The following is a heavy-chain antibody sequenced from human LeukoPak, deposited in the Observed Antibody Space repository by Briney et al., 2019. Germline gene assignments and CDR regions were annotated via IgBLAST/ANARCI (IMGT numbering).Heavy chain of an antibody. CDR1: GFTFDDYA. D-gene: IGHD3-22*01. CDR3: ARDDSSGYYPAS. Sequence: PGGSLRLSCAASGFTFDDYAMHWVRQAPGKGLEWVSGISWNSGSIGYADSVKGRFTISRDNAKNSLYLQMNSLRAEDTAVYYCARDDSSGYYPASWGQGTLVTVSS. V-gene: IGHV3-9*01. J-gene: IGHJ5*02. CDR2: ISWNSGSI.